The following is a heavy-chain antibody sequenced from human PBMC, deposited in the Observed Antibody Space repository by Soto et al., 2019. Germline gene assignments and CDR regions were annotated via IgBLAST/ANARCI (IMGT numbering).Heavy chain of an antibody. V-gene: IGHV3-23*01. CDR1: GFTFSGYA. CDR2: ISGSGGST. J-gene: IGHJ4*02. Sequence: GGSLGLSCAASGFTFSGYAISWVRQAPGKGLEWVSAISGSGGSTYYADSGKGRFTISRDNSKNTLYLQMNSLRAEDTAVYYCAKDSFYGDYYFDYWGQGTLVTVSS. D-gene: IGHD4-17*01. CDR3: AKDSFYGDYYFDY.